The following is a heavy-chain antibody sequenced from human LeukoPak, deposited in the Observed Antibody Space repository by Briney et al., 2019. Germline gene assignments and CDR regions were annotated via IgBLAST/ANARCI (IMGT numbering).Heavy chain of an antibody. CDR3: ATTLGSGWYTYYDY. CDR1: GYTFTGYY. D-gene: IGHD6-19*01. CDR2: INPNSGGT. V-gene: IGHV1-2*06. J-gene: IGHJ4*02. Sequence: ASVKVSCKAFGYTFTGYYMHWVRQAPGQGLEWMGRINPNSGGTNYAQKFQGRVTMTEDTSTDTAYMELSSLRSEDTAVYYCATTLGSGWYTYYDYWGQGTLVTVSS.